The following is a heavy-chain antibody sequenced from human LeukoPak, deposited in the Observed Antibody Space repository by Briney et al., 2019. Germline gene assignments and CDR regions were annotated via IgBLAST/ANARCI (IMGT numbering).Heavy chain of an antibody. CDR2: IHYSGST. V-gene: IGHV4-39*07. Sequence: SETLSLTCTVSGGSISSSSYYWGWIRQPPGKGLEWIGSIHYSGSTYYNPSLKSRVTISVDTSKNHFSLKLSSVTAADTAVYYCARGSKVVYYYYMDVWGKGTTVTVSS. CDR3: ARGSKVVYYYYMDV. CDR1: GGSISSSSYY. D-gene: IGHD2-2*01. J-gene: IGHJ6*03.